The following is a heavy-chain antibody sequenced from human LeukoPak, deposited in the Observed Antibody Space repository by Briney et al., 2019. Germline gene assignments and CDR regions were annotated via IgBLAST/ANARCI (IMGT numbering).Heavy chain of an antibody. D-gene: IGHD5-18*01. CDR1: GGSISSYY. CDR3: AKGAGGFSYYNWFDP. J-gene: IGHJ5*02. Sequence: KPSETLSLTCTVSGGSISSYYWSWIRQPPGKGLEWIGSIYYSGTTHYNPSLESRVTISVDTSKNQFSLKLASVTAADTAIYYCAKGAGGFSYYNWFDPWGQGTLVTVSS. CDR2: IYYSGTT. V-gene: IGHV4-59*12.